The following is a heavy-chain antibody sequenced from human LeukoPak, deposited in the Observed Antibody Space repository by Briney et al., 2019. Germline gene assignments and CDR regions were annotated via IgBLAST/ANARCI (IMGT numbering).Heavy chain of an antibody. CDR2: ISRSGSTK. V-gene: IGHV3-11*01. CDR3: ARVRGRSINDAFDI. Sequence: GGSLRLSCAASGFTFSDYNMRWIRQAPGKGLEWVSSISRSGSTKYYADSVKGRFTISRDNAKNSLFLQMNSLRAEDTAVYYCARVRGRSINDAFDIWGQGTMVTVSS. D-gene: IGHD3-16*01. J-gene: IGHJ3*02. CDR1: GFTFSDYN.